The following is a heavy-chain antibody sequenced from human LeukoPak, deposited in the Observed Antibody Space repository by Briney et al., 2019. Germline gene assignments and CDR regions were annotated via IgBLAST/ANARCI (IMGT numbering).Heavy chain of an antibody. V-gene: IGHV5-10-1*01. Sequence: GESLKISWKGSGYTFTNYWISWVRQMPGKRREWMGRIDPSDSYTNYNPSFRGHITISADKSSSTAYLHWISLKASDTAMYFCARQYSGYDYYFDYWGQGILVTVSS. J-gene: IGHJ4*02. D-gene: IGHD5-12*01. CDR3: ARQYSGYDYYFDY. CDR2: IDPSDSYT. CDR1: GYTFTNYW.